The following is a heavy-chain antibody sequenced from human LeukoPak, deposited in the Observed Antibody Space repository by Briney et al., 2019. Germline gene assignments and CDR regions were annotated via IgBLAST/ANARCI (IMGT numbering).Heavy chain of an antibody. V-gene: IGHV4-59*08. CDR1: GGSISSYY. D-gene: IGHD1-26*01. CDR2: IYYSGST. J-gene: IGHJ4*02. Sequence: SENLSLTCSGSGGSISSYYWSWIRQAPGKGLEWIGYIYYSGSTNYSPSLKSRVTKSVDTSKNQFALKLSSVTAADTAVYYCARQTAGALDYWGQGTLVTVS. CDR3: ARQTAGALDY.